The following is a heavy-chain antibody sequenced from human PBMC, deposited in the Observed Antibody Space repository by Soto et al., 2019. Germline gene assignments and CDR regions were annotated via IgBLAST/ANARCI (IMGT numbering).Heavy chain of an antibody. Sequence: QVQLQESGPGLVKPSQTLSLTCTVSGGSISSGGYYWSWIRQHPGKGLEWIGYIYYSGSTYYNPSLTSRITISVDTSKNQFSLKLSSVTAADTAVYYCARAVVTTVHFDYWGQGTLVTVSS. CDR2: IYYSGST. CDR1: GGSISSGGYY. V-gene: IGHV4-31*03. J-gene: IGHJ4*02. CDR3: ARAVVTTVHFDY. D-gene: IGHD4-17*01.